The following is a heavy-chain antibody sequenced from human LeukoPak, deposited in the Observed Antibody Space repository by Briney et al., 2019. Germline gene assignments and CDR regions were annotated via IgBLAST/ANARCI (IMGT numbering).Heavy chain of an antibody. J-gene: IGHJ4*02. Sequence: SETLSLTCAVYGGSFSGYYWSWIRQPPGKGLEWIGEINHSGSTNYNPSLKSRVTISVGTSKNQFSLKLSSVTAADTAVYYCARGPIIAVAGSSGFDYWGQGTLVTVS. V-gene: IGHV4-34*01. D-gene: IGHD6-19*01. CDR1: GGSFSGYY. CDR3: ARGPIIAVAGSSGFDY. CDR2: INHSGST.